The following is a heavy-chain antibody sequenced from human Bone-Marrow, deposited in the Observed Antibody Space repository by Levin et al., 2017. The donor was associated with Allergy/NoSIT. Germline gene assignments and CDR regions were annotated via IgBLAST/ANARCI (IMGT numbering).Heavy chain of an antibody. V-gene: IGHV3-21*01. D-gene: IGHD6-13*01. CDR1: GFTFSSYS. CDR3: ARLLSSTSIF. J-gene: IGHJ4*02. Sequence: LSLTCVASGFTFSSYSMNWVRQAPGKGLEWVSSIGTSSNYIYYADSVKGRFTISRDNAKKSLFLHMNGLRADDTAVYYCARLLSSTSIFWGQGTLVTVSS. CDR2: IGTSSNYI.